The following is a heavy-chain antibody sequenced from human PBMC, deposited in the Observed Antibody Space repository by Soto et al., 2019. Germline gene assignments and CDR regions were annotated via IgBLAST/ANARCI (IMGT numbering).Heavy chain of an antibody. Sequence: PSETLSLTCTVSGGSITSSEYYWAWIRQPPGKGLQWIGSMLYSGLTYYNPSLKSRVTLSVDTSKNQFSVRLNSVTASDTAVYYCAPLSVSLSGPYGIHVWGQGTTVTVSS. J-gene: IGHJ6*02. CDR2: MLYSGLT. D-gene: IGHD2-15*01. V-gene: IGHV4-39*01. CDR1: GGSITSSEYY. CDR3: APLSVSLSGPYGIHV.